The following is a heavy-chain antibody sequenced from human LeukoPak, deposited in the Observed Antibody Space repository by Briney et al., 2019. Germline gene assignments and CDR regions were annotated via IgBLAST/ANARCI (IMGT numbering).Heavy chain of an antibody. V-gene: IGHV4-39*07. CDR3: ASVRGYSSGWYASGFDP. D-gene: IGHD6-19*01. CDR1: GGSISSSSYY. Sequence: SETLSLTCTVSGGSISSSSYYWGWIRQPPGKGPEWIRSIYYSGSTNYNPSLKSRVTISLDTSKNQFSLKLNSVTAADTAVYYCASVRGYSSGWYASGFDPWGQGTLVTVSS. CDR2: IYYSGST. J-gene: IGHJ5*02.